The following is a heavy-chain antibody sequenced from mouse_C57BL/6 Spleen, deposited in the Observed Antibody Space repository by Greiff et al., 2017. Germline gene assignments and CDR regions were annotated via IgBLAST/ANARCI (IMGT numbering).Heavy chain of an antibody. CDR1: GSTFTSYW. CDR2: IDPSDSYT. D-gene: IGHD3-2*02. J-gene: IGHJ4*01. Sequence: QVQLQQPGAELVRPGTSVKLSCKASGSTFTSYWMHWVKQRPGQGLEWIGVIDPSDSYTNYNQKFKGKATLTVDTSSSTAYMQLSSLTSEDSAVYYCAREATRMDYWGQGTSVTVSS. V-gene: IGHV1-59*01. CDR3: AREATRMDY.